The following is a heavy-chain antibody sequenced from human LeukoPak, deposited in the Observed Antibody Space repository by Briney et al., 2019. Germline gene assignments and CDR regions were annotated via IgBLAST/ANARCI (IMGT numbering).Heavy chain of an antibody. CDR2: ISSSSAV. Sequence: GGSLRLSCAASGFTFNICGMSWVRQAPGKGLEWVSYISSSSAVYYADSVKGRFTISRDNAKNSLYLQMNSLRDEDTAVYYCARPSMVQGTNIAAFDSWGQGTLVTVSS. V-gene: IGHV3-48*02. D-gene: IGHD3-10*01. CDR3: ARPSMVQGTNIAAFDS. CDR1: GFTFNICG. J-gene: IGHJ4*02.